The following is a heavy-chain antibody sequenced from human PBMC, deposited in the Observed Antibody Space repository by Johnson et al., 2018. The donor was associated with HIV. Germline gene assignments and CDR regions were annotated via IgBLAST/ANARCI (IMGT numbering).Heavy chain of an antibody. D-gene: IGHD3-3*01. V-gene: IGHV3-20*04. J-gene: IGHJ3*02. CDR2: ISWNGGST. CDR1: GFTFDDYG. CDR3: ASGVVTLSFDS. Sequence: EKLVESGGGVVRPGGSLRLSCAASGFTFDDYGMSWVRQAPGKGLEWVSGISWNGGSTGYADSVKGRLTISRANAKNSLYRQMHSRRAEGTAVYYCASGVVTLSFDSWGQGTMVTVSS.